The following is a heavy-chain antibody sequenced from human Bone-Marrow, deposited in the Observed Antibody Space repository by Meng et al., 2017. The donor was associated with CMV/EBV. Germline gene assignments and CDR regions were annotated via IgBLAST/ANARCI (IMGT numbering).Heavy chain of an antibody. J-gene: IGHJ5*02. D-gene: IGHD3-22*01. CDR2: IYSGGST. V-gene: IGHV3-53*05. CDR3: ARDSGINDSSGYFRWFDP. Sequence: TLRTNHMSSVRQAPGKGVECVSVIYSGGSTYYADSVKGRFTISRDNSKNTLYLQMNSLRAEDTAVYYCARDSGINDSSGYFRWFDPWGQGTLVTVSS. CDR1: TLRTNH.